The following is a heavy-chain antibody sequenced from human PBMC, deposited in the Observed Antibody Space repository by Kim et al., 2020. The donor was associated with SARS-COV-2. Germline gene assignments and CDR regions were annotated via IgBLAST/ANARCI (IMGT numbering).Heavy chain of an antibody. CDR3: ARHVTEYYGSGSENWFDP. V-gene: IGHV4-39*01. D-gene: IGHD3-10*01. J-gene: IGHJ5*02. Sequence: MSRVTISVDTSKNQFSLKLSSVTAADTAVYYCARHVTEYYGSGSENWFDPWGQGTLVTVSS.